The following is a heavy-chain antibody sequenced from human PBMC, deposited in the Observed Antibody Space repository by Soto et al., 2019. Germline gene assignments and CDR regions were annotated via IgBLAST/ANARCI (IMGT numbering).Heavy chain of an antibody. CDR2: IIPIFGTA. CDR3: ASGRNSLANAFDI. Sequence: GASVKVSCKASGYTFTGYYMHWVRQAPGQGLEWMGGIIPIFGTANYAQKFQGRVTITADKSTSTAYMELSSLRSEDTAVYYCASGRNSLANAFDIWGQGTMVTVSS. V-gene: IGHV1-69*06. J-gene: IGHJ3*02. D-gene: IGHD1-7*01. CDR1: GYTFTGYY.